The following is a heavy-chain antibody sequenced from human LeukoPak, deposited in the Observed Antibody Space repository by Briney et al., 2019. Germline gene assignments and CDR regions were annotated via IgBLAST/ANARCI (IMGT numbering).Heavy chain of an antibody. CDR2: FYYSGST. Sequence: SETLSLTCTVSGGSVSYYYWNWIRQPPGKGLEWIGYFYYSGSTNYNPSLKSRVTVSVDTSKNQFSLKLSSVTAADTAVYYCARASTAPRATWFDPWGQGTLVTVSS. J-gene: IGHJ5*02. CDR1: GGSVSYYY. CDR3: ARASTAPRATWFDP. V-gene: IGHV4-59*02.